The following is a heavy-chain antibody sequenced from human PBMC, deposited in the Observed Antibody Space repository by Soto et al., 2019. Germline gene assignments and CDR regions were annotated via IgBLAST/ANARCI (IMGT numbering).Heavy chain of an antibody. CDR2: ITADGSGA. CDR1: GFTFSNYW. J-gene: IGHJ4*02. V-gene: IGHV3-74*01. CDR3: VRDRSLWYRDY. Sequence: EVQLVESGGGLVQPGGSLRLSCAASGFTFSNYWMHWVRHAPGKGLVWVSRITADGSGATYADSVKGRFTISRDNAKNTLYLQLNSLRVEDTAFYYSVRDRSLWYRDYWGQGTLVTVSS. D-gene: IGHD3-16*02.